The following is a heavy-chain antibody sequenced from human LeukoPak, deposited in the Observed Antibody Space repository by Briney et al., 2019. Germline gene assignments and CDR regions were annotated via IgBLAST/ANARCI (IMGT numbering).Heavy chain of an antibody. V-gene: IGHV3-21*04. CDR1: GFSFSFSN. CDR2: ISSTNGHT. D-gene: IGHD5-24*01. J-gene: IGHJ4*02. Sequence: GGSLRLSCAASGFSFSFSNMNWVRQAPGKGLEWVSYISSTNGHTYYADSVNGRFTISRDTAKNSLYLQMNSLRAEDTAVYYCARSGYNRFDYWGQGTLVTVSS. CDR3: ARSGYNRFDY.